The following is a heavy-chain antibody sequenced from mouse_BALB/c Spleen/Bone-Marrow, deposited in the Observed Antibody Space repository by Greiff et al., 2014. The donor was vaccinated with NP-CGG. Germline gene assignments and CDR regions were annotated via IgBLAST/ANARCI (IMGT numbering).Heavy chain of an antibody. D-gene: IGHD2-4*01. CDR3: ARHGITRLLDY. CDR1: GFTFSSYA. J-gene: IGHJ2*01. Sequence: EVHLVESGGGLVKPGGSLKLSCAASGFTFSSYAMSWVRQTPEKRLEWVATISSGGSYTYYPDSVKGRFTTSRDNAKNTLYLQMSSLRSEDTAMYYCARHGITRLLDYWGQGTTLTVSS. V-gene: IGHV5-9-3*01. CDR2: ISSGGSYT.